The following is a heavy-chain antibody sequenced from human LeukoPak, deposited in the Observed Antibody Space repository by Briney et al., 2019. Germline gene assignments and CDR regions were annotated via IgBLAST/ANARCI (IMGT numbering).Heavy chain of an antibody. CDR2: IYYTGSG. D-gene: IGHD4-11*01. Sequence: SETLSLTCIVSAGSVSNSDYYWAWIRQPPGKGLEWIGSIYYTGSGYSNQSLQSRVTLSVDTSKNHFSLGLTSVTAADTAVYYCARQVTTTRGYLDSWGQGTLVTVSS. V-gene: IGHV4-39*01. CDR1: AGSVSNSDYY. J-gene: IGHJ4*02. CDR3: ARQVTTTRGYLDS.